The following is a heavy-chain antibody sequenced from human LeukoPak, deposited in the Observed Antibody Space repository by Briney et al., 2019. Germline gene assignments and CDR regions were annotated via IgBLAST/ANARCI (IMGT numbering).Heavy chain of an antibody. J-gene: IGHJ4*02. V-gene: IGHV4-34*01. CDR2: INHSGST. CDR1: GGSFSDYF. Sequence: SETLSLTCAIYGGSFSDYFWSWIRQPPGKGLEWIGEINHSGSTNYNPSPKSRVTISVDTSKNQFSLKLSSVTAADTAVYFCARSHSSSSEVSLGYWGQGTLVTVSS. CDR3: ARSHSSSSEVSLGY. D-gene: IGHD6-6*01.